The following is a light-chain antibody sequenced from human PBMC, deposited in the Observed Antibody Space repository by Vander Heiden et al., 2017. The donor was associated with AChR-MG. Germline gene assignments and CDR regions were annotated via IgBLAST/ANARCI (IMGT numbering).Light chain of an antibody. Sequence: DIQMTQSPSTLSASVGDRVTITCRASQSISSWLAWYQQKPGKAPKLRIYKASSLESGGPSRFSGSGSGTEFTLTISSLQPDDFATYYCQQYNSYSPWTFGQGTKVEIK. J-gene: IGKJ1*01. V-gene: IGKV1-5*03. CDR2: KAS. CDR3: QQYNSYSPWT. CDR1: QSISSW.